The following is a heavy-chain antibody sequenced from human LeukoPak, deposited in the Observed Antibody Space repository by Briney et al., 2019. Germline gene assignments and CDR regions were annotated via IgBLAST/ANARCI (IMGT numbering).Heavy chain of an antibody. D-gene: IGHD1-26*01. CDR2: ISSGATGL. CDR3: AKKGLVGDTDLRAFDY. Sequence: GGSLRLSCVASGFTVSSNYMSWVRQAPGKGLEWVSGISSGATGLHYADSVKGRFTISRDNSKNTLCLQMISLRPEDTAVYYCAKKGLVGDTDLRAFDYWGQGILVTVSS. J-gene: IGHJ4*02. V-gene: IGHV3-53*01. CDR1: GFTVSSNY.